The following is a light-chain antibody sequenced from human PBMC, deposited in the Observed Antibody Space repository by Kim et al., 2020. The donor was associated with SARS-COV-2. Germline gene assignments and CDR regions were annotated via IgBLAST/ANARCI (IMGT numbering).Light chain of an antibody. CDR3: QQSYTVPYT. J-gene: IGKJ2*01. Sequence: ASVGDRGTINCRASQSISNYLNWYQQKPGKAPELLIYAASSLQSGAASRFSGSGSGTDFTLTISRLLPEDVASYYCQQSYTVPYTFGQGTKVDIK. CDR2: AAS. V-gene: IGKV1-39*01. CDR1: QSISNY.